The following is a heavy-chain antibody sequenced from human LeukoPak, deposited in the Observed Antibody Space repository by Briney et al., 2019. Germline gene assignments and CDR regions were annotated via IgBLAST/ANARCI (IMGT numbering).Heavy chain of an antibody. CDR2: ISGSGDHT. CDR3: VKPPEWLRLRADVFET. CDR1: GFIFSTYG. Sequence: GGSLRLSCAASGFIFSTYGMSWVRQSPGKGLEWVSGISGSGDHTYHGDSVRGRFTISRDNSNNTLYLEMKSLIVEDTALYYCVKPPEWLRLRADVFETWGQGTMVTVSS. V-gene: IGHV3-23*01. D-gene: IGHD5-12*01. J-gene: IGHJ3*02.